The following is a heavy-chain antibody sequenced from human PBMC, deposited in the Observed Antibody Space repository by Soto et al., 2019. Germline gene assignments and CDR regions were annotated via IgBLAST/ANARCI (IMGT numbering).Heavy chain of an antibody. CDR2: VNAGDGSA. D-gene: IGHD3-22*01. CDR1: GFTFTPHY. Sequence: QVQLVQSGAEVTEPGASVKVSCKTFGFTFTPHYIHWVRQAPGQGLEWMGMVNAGDGSATYAREFRDKVSMTWDTSTSTVYLDLNRLKSEDTAIYYCARERDSFDYWGQGTLVSVSP. J-gene: IGHJ4*02. V-gene: IGHV1-46*01. CDR3: ARERDSFDY.